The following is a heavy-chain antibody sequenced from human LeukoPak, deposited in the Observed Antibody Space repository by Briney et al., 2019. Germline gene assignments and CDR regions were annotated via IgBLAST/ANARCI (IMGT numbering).Heavy chain of an antibody. CDR1: GFTFSSYG. V-gene: IGHV3-30*02. J-gene: IGHJ5*02. CDR3: VNSGFDP. CDR2: IHYDGTNE. Sequence: GGSLRLSCATSGFTFSSYGMTWVRQAPGKGLEWVAFIHYDGTNEYYADSVKGRFTISRDNFKNTLSLQMNGLRVEDTALYYCVNSGFDPWGQGTLVTVSS. D-gene: IGHD3-10*01.